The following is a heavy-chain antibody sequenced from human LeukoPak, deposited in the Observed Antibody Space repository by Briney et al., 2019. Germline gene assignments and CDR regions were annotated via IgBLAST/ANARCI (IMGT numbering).Heavy chain of an antibody. CDR1: GFTFSSYS. CDR3: ARDRYGDYDFDY. V-gene: IGHV3-48*01. Sequence: GGSLRLSCAASGFTFSSYSMNWVRQAPGKGLEWLSYISSSSRTIYYADSVKGRFTISRDNANNSLYLQMNSLRAEGTAVYYCARDRYGDYDFDYWGQGTLVTVSS. D-gene: IGHD4-17*01. CDR2: ISSSSRTI. J-gene: IGHJ4*02.